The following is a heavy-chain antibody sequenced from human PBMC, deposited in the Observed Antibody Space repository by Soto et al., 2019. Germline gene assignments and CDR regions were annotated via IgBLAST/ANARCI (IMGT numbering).Heavy chain of an antibody. J-gene: IGHJ6*02. CDR2: ISYDGSNK. CDR3: ARDRLRYNWNDFPYYYYGMDV. CDR1: RFTFSSYA. V-gene: IGHV3-30-3*01. D-gene: IGHD1-1*01. Sequence: QVQLVESGGGVVQPGRSLRLYCAASRFTFSSYAMHWVRQAPGKGLEWVAVISYDGSNKYYADSVKGRFTISRDNSKNTLYLQMNSLRAEDTAVYYCARDRLRYNWNDFPYYYYGMDVWGQGTTVTVSS.